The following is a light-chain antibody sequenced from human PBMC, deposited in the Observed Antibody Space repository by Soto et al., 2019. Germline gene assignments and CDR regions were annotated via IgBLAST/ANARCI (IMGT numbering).Light chain of an antibody. J-gene: IGKJ2*01. CDR3: QQYGSSSYT. Sequence: EIVLTQSPGTLSLSPGERATLSCRASQSVSSSYLAWYQQKPGQAPRILIYGASSRATGIPDRFSGSGSGTCFTLTISRLEPEDLAVYYCQQYGSSSYTFGQGTKLEIK. CDR1: QSVSSSY. CDR2: GAS. V-gene: IGKV3-20*01.